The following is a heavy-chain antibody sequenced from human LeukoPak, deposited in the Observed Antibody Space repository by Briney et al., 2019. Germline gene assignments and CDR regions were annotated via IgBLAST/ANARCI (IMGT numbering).Heavy chain of an antibody. CDR3: ARRFRRVGQLANAFDI. Sequence: PSETLSLTCTVSGASISSYYWSWIRQSPGKGLEWIGYIYYSGRTNYNPSLKSRVTISVDTSKNQFSLKLSSVTAADTAVYYCARRFRRVGQLANAFDIWGQGTMVTVSS. J-gene: IGHJ3*02. CDR2: IYYSGRT. CDR1: GASISSYY. D-gene: IGHD2-2*01. V-gene: IGHV4-59*12.